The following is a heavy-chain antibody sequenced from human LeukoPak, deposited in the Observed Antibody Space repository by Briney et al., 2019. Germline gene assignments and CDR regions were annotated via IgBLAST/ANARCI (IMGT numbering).Heavy chain of an antibody. Sequence: ASVKVSCKASGGTFSSYSISWVRQAPGQGLEWMGWISAYNGNTNYAQKLQGRVTMTTDTSTSTAYMELRSLRSDDTAVYYCARDSPPRGSLYYYYYYMDVWGKGTTVTVSS. CDR3: ARDSPPRGSLYYYYYYMDV. V-gene: IGHV1-18*01. CDR2: ISAYNGNT. CDR1: GGTFSSYS. D-gene: IGHD1-26*01. J-gene: IGHJ6*03.